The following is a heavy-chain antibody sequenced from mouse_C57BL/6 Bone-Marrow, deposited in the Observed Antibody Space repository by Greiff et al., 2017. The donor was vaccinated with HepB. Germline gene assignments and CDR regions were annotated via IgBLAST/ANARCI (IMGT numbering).Heavy chain of an antibody. CDR2: ISSGGSYT. V-gene: IGHV5-6*02. CDR3: ARHDPDAMDY. J-gene: IGHJ4*01. CDR1: GFTFSSYG. Sequence: EVKLVDSGGDLVKPGGSLKLSCAASGFTFSSYGMSWVRQTPDKRLELVATISSGGSYTYYPDSVKGRFTISRDNAKNTRYLQMSSLKSEDTAMYYCARHDPDAMDYWGQGTSVTVSS.